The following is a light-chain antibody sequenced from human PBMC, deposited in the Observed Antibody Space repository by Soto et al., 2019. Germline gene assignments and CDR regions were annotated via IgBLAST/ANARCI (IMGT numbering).Light chain of an antibody. J-gene: IGLJ6*01. Sequence: QCALTQPASVSGSPGQSITIPCTGTSSDVGNYNSVSWYQQHPGKVPKLIIYEVTTRPSGVFNRFSGSKSGNTASLTISGLQAEDEADYYCSSYRSGNTLVFGSGTKVTVL. CDR2: EVT. V-gene: IGLV2-14*03. CDR1: SSDVGNYNS. CDR3: SSYRSGNTLV.